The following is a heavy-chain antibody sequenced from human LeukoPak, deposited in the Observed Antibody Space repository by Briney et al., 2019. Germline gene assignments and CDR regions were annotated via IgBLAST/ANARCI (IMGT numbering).Heavy chain of an antibody. CDR3: ARALDV. Sequence: QSGGSLRLSCVASGFTLSSHWMHWVRQAPGKGLEWVANIKQDGSEKYYVDSVKGRFTISRDNAENSLYLQMNTLRAEDTAMYYCARALDVWGQGTTVTVSS. V-gene: IGHV3-7*01. J-gene: IGHJ6*02. CDR2: IKQDGSEK. CDR1: GFTLSSHW.